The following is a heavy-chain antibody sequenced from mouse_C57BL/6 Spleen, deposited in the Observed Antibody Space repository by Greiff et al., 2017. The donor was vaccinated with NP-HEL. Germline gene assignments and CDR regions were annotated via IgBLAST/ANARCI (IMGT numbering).Heavy chain of an antibody. Sequence: EVQLQESGAELVRPGASVKLSCTASGFNIKDYYMHWVKQRPEQGLEWIGRIDPEDGDTEYAPKFQGKATMTADTSSNTAYLQLSSLTSEDTAVYYCITGGNSAWFAYWGQGTLVTVSA. V-gene: IGHV14-1*01. CDR1: GFNIKDYY. CDR3: ITGGNSAWFAY. CDR2: IDPEDGDT. D-gene: IGHD2-1*01. J-gene: IGHJ3*01.